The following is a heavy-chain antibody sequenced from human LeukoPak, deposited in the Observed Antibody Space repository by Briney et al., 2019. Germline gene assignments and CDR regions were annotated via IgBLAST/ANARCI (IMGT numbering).Heavy chain of an antibody. Sequence: GGSLRLSCAASGFTFSNYGIHWVRQAPGKGLEWVSVIWFHGRSEYYADSVKGRFTISRDNSKNTVSLQMNSLRAEDTAVYYCARDIDTSSHYGWFDPWGQGTLVIVSS. CDR2: IWFHGRSE. CDR3: ARDIDTSSHYGWFDP. D-gene: IGHD3-22*01. CDR1: GFTFSNYG. J-gene: IGHJ5*02. V-gene: IGHV3-33*01.